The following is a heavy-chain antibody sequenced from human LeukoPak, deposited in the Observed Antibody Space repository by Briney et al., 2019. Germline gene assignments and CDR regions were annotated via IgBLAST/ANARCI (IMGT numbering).Heavy chain of an antibody. V-gene: IGHV1-18*01. CDR1: GYTFTIYG. CDR2: ISAYNGNT. CDR3: ARESGSYEIDY. D-gene: IGHD1-26*01. J-gene: IGHJ4*02. Sequence: ASVKVSCKASGYTFTIYGISLVRQPPVQGLEWMGWISAYNGNTNYAQKLQGRVTMTTDTSTSTAYMELRSLTSDDTAVYYCARESGSYEIDYWGQGTLVTVSS.